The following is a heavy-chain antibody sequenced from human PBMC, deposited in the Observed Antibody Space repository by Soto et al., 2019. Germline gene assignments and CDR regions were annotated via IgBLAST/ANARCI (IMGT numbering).Heavy chain of an antibody. Sequence: PSETLSLTCGVYGGSFSGYYWRWIRQPRGNGLEWIGEINHSGSTNYNPSLKSRVTLSVDTSKNQFSLKLSSVTAADTAVYYCSRAENVRIIAVAVNWFVPWGQGTQVTVSS. CDR3: SRAENVRIIAVAVNWFVP. J-gene: IGHJ5*02. D-gene: IGHD6-13*01. CDR2: INHSGST. CDR1: GGSFSGYY. V-gene: IGHV4-34*01.